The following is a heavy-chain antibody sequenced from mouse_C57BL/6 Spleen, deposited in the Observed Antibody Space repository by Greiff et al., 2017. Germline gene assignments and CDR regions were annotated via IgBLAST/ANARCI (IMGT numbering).Heavy chain of an antibody. CDR3: TRSGLGRRFDY. CDR1: GYTFTDYE. D-gene: IGHD4-1*01. V-gene: IGHV1-15*01. J-gene: IGHJ2*01. Sequence: QVQLQQSGAELVRPGASVTLSCKASGYTFTDYEMHWVKQTPVHGLEWIGAIDPETGGTAYNQKFKGKAILTADKSSSTAYMELRSLTSEDSAVYYCTRSGLGRRFDYWGQGTTLTVSS. CDR2: IDPETGGT.